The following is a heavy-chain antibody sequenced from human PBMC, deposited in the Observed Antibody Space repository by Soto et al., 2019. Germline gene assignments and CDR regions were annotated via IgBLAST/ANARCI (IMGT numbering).Heavy chain of an antibody. Sequence: GGSLRLSCAASGFTVSSNYMSLVRQAPGKGLEWVSVIYSGGSTYYADSVKGRFTISRDNSKNTLYLQMNSLRAEDTAVYYCARDRVESGYPEYFQHWGQGTLVTVSS. D-gene: IGHD3-22*01. CDR1: GFTVSSNY. CDR2: IYSGGST. CDR3: ARDRVESGYPEYFQH. V-gene: IGHV3-53*01. J-gene: IGHJ1*01.